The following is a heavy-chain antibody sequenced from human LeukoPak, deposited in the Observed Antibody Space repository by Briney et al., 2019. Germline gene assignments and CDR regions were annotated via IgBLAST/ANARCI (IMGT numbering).Heavy chain of an antibody. CDR1: GGSISSGSYY. CDR3: ARHARSNSWYRWVWFDP. J-gene: IGHJ5*02. V-gene: IGHV4-61*02. D-gene: IGHD6-13*01. Sequence: SQTLSLTCTVSGGSISSGSYYWSWIRQPAGKGLEWIGRIYTSGSTHYNPSLKSRVTISVDTSKNQFSLKLSSVTAADTAVYYCARHARSNSWYRWVWFDPWGQGTLVTVSS. CDR2: IYTSGST.